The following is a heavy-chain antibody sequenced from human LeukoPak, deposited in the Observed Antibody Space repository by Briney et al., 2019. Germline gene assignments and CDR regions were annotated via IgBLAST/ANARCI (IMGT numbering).Heavy chain of an antibody. J-gene: IGHJ6*03. Sequence: ASVKVSCKASGYTFTSYDINWVRQATGQGLEWMGWMNPNSGNTGYAQKFQGRVTMTRNTSISTAYMELSSLRSEDTAVYYCAKKDGYSVNLPGYYYYMDVWGKGTTVTVSS. CDR2: MNPNSGNT. D-gene: IGHD5/OR15-5a*01. CDR1: GYTFTSYD. V-gene: IGHV1-8*01. CDR3: AKKDGYSVNLPGYYYYMDV.